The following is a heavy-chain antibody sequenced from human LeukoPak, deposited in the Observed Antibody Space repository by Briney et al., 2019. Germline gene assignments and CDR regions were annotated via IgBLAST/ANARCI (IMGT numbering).Heavy chain of an antibody. CDR1: GCSISSSSYY. Sequence: SETLSLTCTVSGCSISSSSYYWGWIRQPPGKGLEWIGSIYYSGSTYYNPSLKSRVTISVDTSKNQFSLKLSSVTAADTAVYYSARVLMVRGVIDAFDIWGQGTMVTVSS. CDR2: IYYSGST. CDR3: ARVLMVRGVIDAFDI. J-gene: IGHJ3*02. V-gene: IGHV4-39*07. D-gene: IGHD3-10*01.